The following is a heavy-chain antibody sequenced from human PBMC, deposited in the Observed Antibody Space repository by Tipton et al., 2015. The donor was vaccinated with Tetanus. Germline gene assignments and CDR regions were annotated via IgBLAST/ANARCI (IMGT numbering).Heavy chain of an antibody. CDR2: IIPIFGTA. CDR3: AGYDSSGRCFDY. V-gene: IGHV1-69*13. Sequence: QSGPEVKKPGASVKVSCKASGYTFTGYYMHWVRQAPGQGLEWMGGIIPIFGTANYAQKFQGRVTITADESTSTAYMELSSLRSEDTAVYYCAGYDSSGRCFDYWGQGTLVTVSS. CDR1: GYTFTGYY. J-gene: IGHJ4*02. D-gene: IGHD3-22*01.